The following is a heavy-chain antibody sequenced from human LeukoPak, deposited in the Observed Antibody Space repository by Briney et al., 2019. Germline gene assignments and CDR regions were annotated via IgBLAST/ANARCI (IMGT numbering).Heavy chain of an antibody. CDR3: ARDRRSIVGATLHSDY. V-gene: IGHV3-66*01. Sequence: GGSLRLSCAASGFTVSSNYMGWVRQAPGKGLEWVSVIYSGGSTYYADSVKGRFTISRDNSKNTLYLQMNSLRAEDTAVYYCARDRRSIVGATLHSDYWGQGTLVTVSS. CDR2: IYSGGST. CDR1: GFTVSSNY. J-gene: IGHJ4*02. D-gene: IGHD1-26*01.